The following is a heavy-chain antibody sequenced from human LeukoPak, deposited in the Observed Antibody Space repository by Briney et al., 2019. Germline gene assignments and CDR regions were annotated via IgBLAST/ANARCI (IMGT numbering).Heavy chain of an antibody. D-gene: IGHD6-13*01. J-gene: IGHJ5*02. CDR2: IIPIFGTA. CDR3: ARLSGYPENWFDP. CDR1: GGTFSSYA. V-gene: IGHV1-69*05. Sequence: RASVKVSCKASGGTFSSYAISWVRQAPGQGLEWMGGIIPIFGTANYAQKFQGRVTITTDESTSTAYMELRSLRSEDTAVYYCARLSGYPENWFDPWGQGTLVTVSS.